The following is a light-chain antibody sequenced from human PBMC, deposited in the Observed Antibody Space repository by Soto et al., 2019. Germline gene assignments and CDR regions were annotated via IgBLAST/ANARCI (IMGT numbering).Light chain of an antibody. J-gene: IGKJ1*01. CDR1: QSVSNY. CDR2: GAS. CDR3: QQYGGSPQT. V-gene: IGKV3-20*01. Sequence: IVLTQSPGTLSLSPGERATLSCRASQSVSNYLAWDQQKPGQAPRLLIYGASRRATVIPDRFSGSGSGTDFTLTISGLEPEDFAVYYCQQYGGSPQTFGQGTNVEIK.